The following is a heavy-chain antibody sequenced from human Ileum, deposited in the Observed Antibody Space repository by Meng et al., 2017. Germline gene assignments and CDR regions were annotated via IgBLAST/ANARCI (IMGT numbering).Heavy chain of an antibody. CDR1: GGFFRDFY. CDR3: VASKWSSNF. V-gene: IGHV4-34*01. CDR2: ISQTGHI. D-gene: IGHD2-15*01. Sequence: QGQLRQWGGSLLKPSETLSLTVAVYGGFFRDFYWTWVRQPPGKGLEGIGEISQTGHIHYNPSLGGRVTMSVDTSKSQFSLKLISVTAADAGVYFCVASKWSSNFWGQGSLVTVSS. J-gene: IGHJ4*02.